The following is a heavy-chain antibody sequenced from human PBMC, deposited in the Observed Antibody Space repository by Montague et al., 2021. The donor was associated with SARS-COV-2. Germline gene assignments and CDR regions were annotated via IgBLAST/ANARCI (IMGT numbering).Heavy chain of an antibody. V-gene: IGHV4-31*03. CDR3: ARGFELLGDDY. Sequence: TLSLTCTVSGGSISSCGYYWSWIRQHPGRGLEWIGYIYYSGSTYYNPSLKSRVTISVDTSKNQFSLKLSSVTAADTAVYYCARGFELLGDDYWGQGTLVTVSS. J-gene: IGHJ4*02. CDR1: GGSISSCGYY. CDR2: IYYSGST. D-gene: IGHD3-10*01.